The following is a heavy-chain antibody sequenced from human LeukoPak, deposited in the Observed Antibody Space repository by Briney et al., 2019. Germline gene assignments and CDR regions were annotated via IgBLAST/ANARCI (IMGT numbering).Heavy chain of an antibody. Sequence: GGSLRLSCAASGFTFSRYWMHWVRQAPGKGLVWVSRINTDGRTITYADSVKGRFTISRDNAKNSLYLQMNSLRAEDTALYHCARDEVFFTGGRGFDYWGQGTLVTVSS. V-gene: IGHV3-74*01. J-gene: IGHJ4*02. CDR3: ARDEVFFTGGRGFDY. CDR2: INTDGRTI. D-gene: IGHD3-16*01. CDR1: GFTFSRYW.